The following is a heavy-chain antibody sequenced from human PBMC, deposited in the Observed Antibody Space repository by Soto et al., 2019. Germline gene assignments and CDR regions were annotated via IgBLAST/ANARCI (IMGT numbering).Heavy chain of an antibody. D-gene: IGHD3-22*01. V-gene: IGHV4-39*01. Sequence: QLQLQESGPGLVKPSETLSLTCTVSGGSISSSSYHWGWIRQPTGKGLEWIGSIYYSGNTYYNPSLKSRVTIFVDTSKNQFSLKLTSVTAADTAVYYCARLVKKGSGWKGPDSWGQGTLVTVSS. CDR3: ARLVKKGSGWKGPDS. CDR2: IYYSGNT. CDR1: GGSISSSSYH. J-gene: IGHJ4*02.